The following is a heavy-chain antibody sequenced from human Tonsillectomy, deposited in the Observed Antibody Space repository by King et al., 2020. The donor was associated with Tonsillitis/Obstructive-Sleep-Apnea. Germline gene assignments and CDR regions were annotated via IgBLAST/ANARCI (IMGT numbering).Heavy chain of an antibody. J-gene: IGHJ4*02. CDR3: ASLLDYCSGGSCYWVDY. V-gene: IGHV1-2*06. CDR1: GYTFTGYY. D-gene: IGHD2-15*01. Sequence: VQLVESGAEVKKPGAPVKVSCKASGYTFTGYYMHWVRQAPGQGLEWMGRINPNSGGTNYAQKFQGRVTMTRDTSISTAYMELSRLRSDDTAVYYCASLLDYCSGGSCYWVDYWGQGTLVTVSS. CDR2: INPNSGGT.